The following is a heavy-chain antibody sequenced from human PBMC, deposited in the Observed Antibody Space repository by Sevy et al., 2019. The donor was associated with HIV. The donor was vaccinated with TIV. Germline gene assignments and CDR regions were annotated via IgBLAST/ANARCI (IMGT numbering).Heavy chain of an antibody. CDR3: ASGPGGVYSGSYYTFDY. CDR2: TYYRSKWYN. V-gene: IGHV6-1*01. J-gene: IGHJ4*02. Sequence: SQTVSLTCAISGDSVSSNSAAWNWIRQSPSRGLEWLGRTYYRSKWYNDYAVSVKSRITINPDTSKNQFSLQLNSVTPEDTAVYYCASGPGGVYSGSYYTFDYWGQGTLVTVSS. CDR1: GDSVSSNSAA. D-gene: IGHD1-26*01.